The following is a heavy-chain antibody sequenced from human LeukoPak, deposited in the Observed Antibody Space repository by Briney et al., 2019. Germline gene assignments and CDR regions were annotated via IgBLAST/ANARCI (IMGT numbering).Heavy chain of an antibody. CDR1: GFTFRSYW. CDR2: IKQDGSEK. Sequence: GGSLRLSCAASGFTFRSYWMSWVRQAPGKGLEGVANIKQDGSEKYYVDSVKGRFTISRDSAKNSLYLQMNSLRAEDTALYYCARRWGYYDSSGTFDYWGQGTLVTVSS. D-gene: IGHD3-22*01. J-gene: IGHJ4*02. CDR3: ARRWGYYDSSGTFDY. V-gene: IGHV3-7*01.